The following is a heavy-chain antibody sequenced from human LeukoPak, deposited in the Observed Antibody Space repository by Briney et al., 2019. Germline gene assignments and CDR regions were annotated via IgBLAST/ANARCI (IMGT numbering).Heavy chain of an antibody. V-gene: IGHV4-34*12. J-gene: IGHJ6*02. CDR2: IVHSGRI. Sequence: SETLSLTCAVSGGSFSGYYYSWIRQPPGRGLEWIGEIVHSGRINYNPPLKGRVTMSTDKSKNQFSLKLSSVTAADTAVYYCARDDPSIAAADLYYGMDVWGQGTTVTVSS. CDR3: ARDDPSIAAADLYYGMDV. D-gene: IGHD6-13*01. CDR1: GGSFSGYY.